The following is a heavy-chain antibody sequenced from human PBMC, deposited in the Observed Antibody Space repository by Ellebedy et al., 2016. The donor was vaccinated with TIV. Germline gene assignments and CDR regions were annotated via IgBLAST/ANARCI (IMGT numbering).Heavy chain of an antibody. CDR1: GYTFSSYA. CDR2: INTNTGNP. D-gene: IGHD3-10*01. V-gene: IGHV7-4-1*02. Sequence: ASVKVSCKASGYTFSSYAINWVRQAPGQGLEWMGWINTNTGNPTYAQGFTGRFVFSLDTSVSTAYLQINSLKPEDTAVYYCARVCELRGVCYWGQGALVTVSS. J-gene: IGHJ4*02. CDR3: ARVCELRGVCY.